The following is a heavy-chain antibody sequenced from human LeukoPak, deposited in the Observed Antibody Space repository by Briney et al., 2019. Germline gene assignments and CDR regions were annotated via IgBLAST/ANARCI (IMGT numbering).Heavy chain of an antibody. V-gene: IGHV1-18*01. J-gene: IGHJ4*02. D-gene: IGHD1-26*01. CDR3: ARVDSGRYYGHDY. CDR1: GYTLRNYD. CDR2: ISVYNGNT. Sequence: ASVKVSCKASGYTLRNYDISWGRQAPGQGLEWMGWISVYNGNTNYSQKVQGRGTMTTDTSTSTAYMELRSLRSDDTAMYYCARVDSGRYYGHDYWGQGTLVTVTS.